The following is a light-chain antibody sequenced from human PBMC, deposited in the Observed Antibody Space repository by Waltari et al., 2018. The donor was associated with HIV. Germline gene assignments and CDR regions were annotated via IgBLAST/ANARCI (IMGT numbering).Light chain of an antibody. Sequence: QSALTQPASVSGSPGQSITISCTGTSSDVGSYNLVSWYQQHPSKAPKPMIYEVSKRPSGVSNRFSGSKPGNTASLTISGLHAEDDTDYYCCSYAGSSTYVFRTGTKVTGL. J-gene: IGLJ1*01. CDR2: EVS. CDR3: CSYAGSSTYV. V-gene: IGLV2-23*02. CDR1: SSDVGSYNL.